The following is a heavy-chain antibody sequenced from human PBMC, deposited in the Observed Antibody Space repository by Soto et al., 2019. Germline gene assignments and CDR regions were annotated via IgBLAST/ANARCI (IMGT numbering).Heavy chain of an antibody. Sequence: QVQLVQSGAEVKKPGSSVKVSCKASGGTFSNYAISWVRQAPGQGLEWMGGIMPMFDTANYARKFQGRVTITADESTSTAHMELRSLRSEDTAGYYCARARDGYNSPYSYGMGVWGQGTPVTVSS. CDR2: IMPMFDTA. V-gene: IGHV1-69*12. D-gene: IGHD5-12*01. J-gene: IGHJ6*02. CDR3: ARARDGYNSPYSYGMGV. CDR1: GGTFSNYA.